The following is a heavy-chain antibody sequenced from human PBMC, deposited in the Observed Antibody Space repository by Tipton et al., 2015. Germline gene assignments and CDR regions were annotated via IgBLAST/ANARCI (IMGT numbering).Heavy chain of an antibody. CDR1: GGSISRSSYF. J-gene: IGHJ3*02. D-gene: IGHD5-18*01. V-gene: IGHV4-39*01. Sequence: TLSLTCTVSGGSISRSSYFWGWIRQPPGKGLEWFGVINYSGRTYYNPSLKGRVTISVDTSKKQLSLNLTSVTAADTAVYYCAGYFHDAFEIWGQGIMVTVSS. CDR2: INYSGRT. CDR3: AGYFHDAFEI.